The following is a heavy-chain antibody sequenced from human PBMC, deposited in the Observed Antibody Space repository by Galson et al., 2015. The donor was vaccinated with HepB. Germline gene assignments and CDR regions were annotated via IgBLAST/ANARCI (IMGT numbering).Heavy chain of an antibody. J-gene: IGHJ4*02. CDR1: GFTFSSYW. CDR2: IKQDGSEK. D-gene: IGHD5-24*01. CDR3: AREGPLEVLDY. V-gene: IGHV3-7*01. Sequence: SLRLSCAASGFTFSSYWMSWVRQAPGKGLEWVANIKQDGSEKYYVDSVKGQFTISRDNAKNSLYLQMNSLRAEDTAVYYCAREGPLEVLDYWGQGTLVTVSS.